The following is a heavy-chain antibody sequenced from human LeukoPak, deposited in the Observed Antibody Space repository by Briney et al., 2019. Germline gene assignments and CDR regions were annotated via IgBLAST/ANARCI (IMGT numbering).Heavy chain of an antibody. J-gene: IGHJ4*02. Sequence: GGSLRLSCAASGFTFSSYGMHWVRQAPGKGLEWVAFIRYDGRNQYSADSVKGRFTISRDNSKNTLYLQMNSLSAEDTAVYYCAKDHFGSSWPYYIDYWGQGTLVTVSS. V-gene: IGHV3-30*02. CDR3: AKDHFGSSWPYYIDY. CDR2: IRYDGRNQ. CDR1: GFTFSSYG. D-gene: IGHD6-13*01.